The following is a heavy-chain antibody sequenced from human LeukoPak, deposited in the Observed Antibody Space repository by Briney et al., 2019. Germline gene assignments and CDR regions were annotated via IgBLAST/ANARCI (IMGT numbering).Heavy chain of an antibody. CDR3: ARKAIWAMMEVDYGMDV. CDR1: GYTFTSYG. CDR2: ISAYNGNT. V-gene: IGHV1-18*01. J-gene: IGHJ6*02. Sequence: ASVKVSCKASGYTFTSYGISWVRQAPGQGLEWMGWISAYNGNTNYAQKLQGRVTMTRDTSTSTVYMELGSLRSEDTAVYYCARKAIWAMMEVDYGMDVWGQGTTVSVSS. D-gene: IGHD3-22*01.